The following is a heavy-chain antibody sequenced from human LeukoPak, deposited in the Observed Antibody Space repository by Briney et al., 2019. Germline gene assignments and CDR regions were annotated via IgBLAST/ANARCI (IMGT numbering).Heavy chain of an antibody. CDR1: GFTFITYS. CDR2: ISYSGRST. D-gene: IGHD6-19*01. Sequence: GGSLRLSCAASGFTFITYSMTWVRQAPGRGLEWVSGISYSGRSTYYTDSVKGRFTISRDNSENTLYLQMNSLRGDDTAVYYCAKDLDGSGMYGGLDYWGQGILVTVSS. V-gene: IGHV3-23*01. J-gene: IGHJ4*02. CDR3: AKDLDGSGMYGGLDY.